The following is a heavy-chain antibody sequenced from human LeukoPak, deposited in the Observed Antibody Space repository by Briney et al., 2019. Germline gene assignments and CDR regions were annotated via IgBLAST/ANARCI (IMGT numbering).Heavy chain of an antibody. V-gene: IGHV1-69*04. Sequence: SVEVSCKASGGTFSSYAISWVRQAPGQGLEWMGRIIPIFGIANYAQKFQGRVTITADKSTSTAYMELSSLRSEDTAVYYCARGESEGGWYVGSHFDYWGQGTLVTVSS. CDR2: IIPIFGIA. CDR1: GGTFSSYA. CDR3: ARGESEGGWYVGSHFDY. D-gene: IGHD6-19*01. J-gene: IGHJ4*02.